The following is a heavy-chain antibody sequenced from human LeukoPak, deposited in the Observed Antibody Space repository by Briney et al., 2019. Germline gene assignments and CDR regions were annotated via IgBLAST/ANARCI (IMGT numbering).Heavy chain of an antibody. Sequence: PGGSLRLSCAASRLTFSSYWIHCVRQAPGKGLVWVSRINGDGSSTSYADSVKGRFTISRDNAKNTLYLQMNSLRAEDTALYYCARYCSGSYGAFDIWGQGTMVTVSS. V-gene: IGHV3-74*01. CDR3: ARYCSGSYGAFDI. D-gene: IGHD6-19*01. J-gene: IGHJ3*02. CDR2: INGDGSST. CDR1: RLTFSSYW.